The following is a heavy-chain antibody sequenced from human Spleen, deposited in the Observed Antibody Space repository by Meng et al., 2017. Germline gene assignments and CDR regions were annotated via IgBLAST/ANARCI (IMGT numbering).Heavy chain of an antibody. J-gene: IGHJ3*02. CDR3: ARGSKEQLVGGHRAFDI. CDR1: GGSISNNNYY. CDR2: INRSGST. Sequence: SETLSLTCSVSGGSISNNNYYWVWIRQPPGKGLEWIGEINRSGSTNYNPSLKSRVTLSVDTSKNQFSLKLSSVTAADTAVYYCARGSKEQLVGGHRAFDIWGQGTMVTVSS. V-gene: IGHV4-39*07. D-gene: IGHD6-13*01.